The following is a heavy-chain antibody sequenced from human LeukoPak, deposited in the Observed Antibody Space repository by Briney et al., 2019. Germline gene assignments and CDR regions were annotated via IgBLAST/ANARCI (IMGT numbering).Heavy chain of an antibody. J-gene: IGHJ4*02. CDR2: IIPIFGTA. V-gene: IGHV1-69*13. D-gene: IGHD1-26*01. CDR3: ARVAGGVGAAYSDY. CDR1: GGTFSSYA. Sequence: ASVKVSCKASGGTFSSYAISWVRQAPGQGLEWMGGIIPIFGTANYAQKFQGRVTITADESTSTAYMELSSLRSEDTAVYYCARVAGGVGAAYSDYWGQGTLVTVSS.